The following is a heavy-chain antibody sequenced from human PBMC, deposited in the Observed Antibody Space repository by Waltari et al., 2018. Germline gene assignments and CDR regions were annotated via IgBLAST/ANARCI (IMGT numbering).Heavy chain of an antibody. CDR1: GYTFSDYY. CDR3: SRGKGHRYTYFIDY. CDR2: NKPNRCDT. Sequence: QVQLVQSEAEVKKPGASVKVSCKASGYTFSDYYIHWVRQAPGQGLEWMGWNKPNRCDTKPGQRNQGRCTMTRGMSISTAYMELSRVTSGDKGLDYCSRGKGHRYTYFIDYWGQGTLVTVSS. V-gene: IGHV1-2*02. D-gene: IGHD1-20*01. J-gene: IGHJ4*02.